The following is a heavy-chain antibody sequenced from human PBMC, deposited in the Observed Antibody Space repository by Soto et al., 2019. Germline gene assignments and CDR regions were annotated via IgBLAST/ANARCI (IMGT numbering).Heavy chain of an antibody. Sequence: GRPLRPSCGASRITLRGFGMSWVRQCPGKGREGVQIVLAVGANTYYAASVKDRFTISKDNSNNTLYLQMNSLRAEDTAFYYCVKDRVNVVVIDATATDAFDIWGQGTMVTVSS. CDR3: VKDRVNVVVIDATATDAFDI. CDR2: VLAVGANT. J-gene: IGHJ3*02. D-gene: IGHD2-15*01. CDR1: RITLRGFG. V-gene: IGHV3-23*01.